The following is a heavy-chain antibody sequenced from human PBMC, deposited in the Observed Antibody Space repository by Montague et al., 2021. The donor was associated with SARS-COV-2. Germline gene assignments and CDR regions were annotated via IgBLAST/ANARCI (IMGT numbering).Heavy chain of an antibody. V-gene: IGHV4-59*01. CDR1: GGSIGAYY. CDR3: ARHGGNDAFDI. CDR2: IYYSGST. J-gene: IGHJ3*02. Sequence: SETLSLTCTASGGSIGAYYWSWIRQPPGKGLEWIGYIYYSGSTNHNPSLKSRVTISLDTSKNQFSLKLTSVTAADTAVYYCARHGGNDAFDIWGRGTMVTVSS. D-gene: IGHD4-23*01.